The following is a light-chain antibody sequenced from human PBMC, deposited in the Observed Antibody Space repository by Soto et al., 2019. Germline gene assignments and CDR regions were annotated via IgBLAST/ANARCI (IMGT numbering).Light chain of an antibody. CDR3: FSYTASDLWV. V-gene: IGLV2-11*01. CDR1: NSDVGGYNS. Sequence: QSALTQPRSVSGSPRQSVTISCTGTNSDVGGYNSVSWYQQLPGKAPKLMISAVSQRPSGVPDRFSGSKSGNTASLTISGLQADDEADYFCFSYTASDLWVFGGGTKLTVL. J-gene: IGLJ3*02. CDR2: AVS.